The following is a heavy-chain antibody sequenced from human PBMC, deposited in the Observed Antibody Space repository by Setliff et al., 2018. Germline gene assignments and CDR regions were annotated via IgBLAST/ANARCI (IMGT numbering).Heavy chain of an antibody. D-gene: IGHD1-20*01. CDR2: IYYSGST. CDR1: GGSISSYY. V-gene: IGHV4-59*01. Sequence: PSETLSLTCTVSGGSISSYYWSWIRQPPGKGLEWIAYIYYSGSTNYNPSLKGRVTISVDTSKNQFSLKLSSVTAADTAVYYCARGNNWEPDAFDVWGQGTMVTVSS. J-gene: IGHJ3*01. CDR3: ARGNNWEPDAFDV.